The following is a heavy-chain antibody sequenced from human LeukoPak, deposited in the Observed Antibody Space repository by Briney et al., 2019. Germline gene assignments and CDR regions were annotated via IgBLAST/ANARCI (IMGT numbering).Heavy chain of an antibody. J-gene: IGHJ6*03. CDR2: IYYSGYT. CDR3: ARSPRRPHFGVVISNYYYYYMDV. D-gene: IGHD3-3*01. CDR1: GGSISSSNYY. V-gene: IGHV4-39*07. Sequence: SETLSLTCTVSGGSISSSNYYWGWIRQPPGKGLEWIGSIYYSGYTYYNPSLRSRVTISADTSKNQLSLKLSSVTAADTAVYYCARSPRRPHFGVVISNYYYYYMDVWGKGTTVTVSS.